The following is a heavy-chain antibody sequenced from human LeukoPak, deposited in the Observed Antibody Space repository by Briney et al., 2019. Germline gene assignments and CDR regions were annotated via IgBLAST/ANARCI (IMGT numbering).Heavy chain of an antibody. CDR2: INPNSGGT. Sequence: ASVKVSCKASGYTFTGYYMHWVRQAPGQGLEWMGWINPNSGGTNYAQKFQGRVTMTRDTSTSTVYMELSSLRSEDTAVYYCARGLRSGSDPGGAFDIWGQGTMVTVSS. CDR1: GYTFTGYY. J-gene: IGHJ3*02. V-gene: IGHV1-2*02. D-gene: IGHD4-17*01. CDR3: ARGLRSGSDPGGAFDI.